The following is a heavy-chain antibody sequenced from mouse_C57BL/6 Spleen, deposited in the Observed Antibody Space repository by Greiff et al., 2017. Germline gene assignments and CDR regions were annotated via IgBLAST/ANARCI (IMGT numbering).Heavy chain of an antibody. J-gene: IGHJ3*01. CDR2: IRSKSNNYAT. Sequence: DVKLVESGGGLVQPKGSLKLSCAASGFSFNTYAMNWVRQAPGKGLEWVARIRSKSNNYATYYADSVKDRFTISRDDSESMLYLQMNNLKTEDTAMYYCVRGLGCAYWGQGTLVTVSA. CDR3: VRGLGCAY. D-gene: IGHD3-3*01. V-gene: IGHV10-1*01. CDR1: GFSFNTYA.